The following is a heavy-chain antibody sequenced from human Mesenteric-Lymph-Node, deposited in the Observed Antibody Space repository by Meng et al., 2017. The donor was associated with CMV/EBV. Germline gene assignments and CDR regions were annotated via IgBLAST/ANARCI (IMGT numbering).Heavy chain of an antibody. J-gene: IGHJ5*02. CDR1: GYSFTSKC. D-gene: IGHD3-10*01. CDR3: ARHGQGGSGSWWFDP. Sequence: SGYSFTSKCISWVRQMPGKGLEWMGRIDPFDSYTDYSPSFQGHVTISVDKSISTAYLQWSSLKASDTAMYYCARHGQGGSGSWWFDPWGQGTLVTVSS. CDR2: IDPFDSYT. V-gene: IGHV5-10-1*01.